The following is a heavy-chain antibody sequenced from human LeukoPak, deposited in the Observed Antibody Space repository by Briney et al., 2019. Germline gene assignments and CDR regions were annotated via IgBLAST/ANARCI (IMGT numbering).Heavy chain of an antibody. CDR1: GGPIYSYY. D-gene: IGHD3-22*01. Sequence: SETLSLTCTVSGGPIYSYYWSWIRQTAGKGLEWIGRLYPGVSTNYNPSLKSRVTMSVDTSKNQFALKLSAVTAADTAVYYCARLKFYDSTGYSPGHYMDVWGKGTMVTVSS. V-gene: IGHV4-4*07. CDR3: ARLKFYDSTGYSPGHYMDV. CDR2: LYPGVST. J-gene: IGHJ6*03.